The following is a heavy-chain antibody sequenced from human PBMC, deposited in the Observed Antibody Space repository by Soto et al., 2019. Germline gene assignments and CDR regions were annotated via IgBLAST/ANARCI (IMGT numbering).Heavy chain of an antibody. CDR1: GYTLTSYY. CDR2: INPSGGST. V-gene: IGHV1-46*01. Sequence: ASVKVSCKASGYTLTSYYMHWVRQAPGQGLEWMGIINPSGGSTSYAQKFQGRVTMTRDTSTSTVYMELSSLRSEDTAVYYCARALAAAGADLGYYGMDVWGQGTTVTVSS. CDR3: ARALAAAGADLGYYGMDV. D-gene: IGHD6-13*01. J-gene: IGHJ6*02.